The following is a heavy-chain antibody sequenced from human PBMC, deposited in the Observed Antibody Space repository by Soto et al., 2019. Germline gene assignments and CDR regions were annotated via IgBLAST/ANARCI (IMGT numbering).Heavy chain of an antibody. Sequence: GECLKSSGTGFGYTFTTFWISWVRQMPGKGLEWMGRIDPRDSYVNYSPSFQGHVTISLDKSISTAYLQWGSLKASDTAMYYCARLFCSTTTCDSWFDPWGQGTLVTVS. D-gene: IGHD2-2*01. J-gene: IGHJ5*02. CDR2: IDPRDSYV. CDR3: ARLFCSTTTCDSWFDP. V-gene: IGHV5-10-1*01. CDR1: GYTFTTFW.